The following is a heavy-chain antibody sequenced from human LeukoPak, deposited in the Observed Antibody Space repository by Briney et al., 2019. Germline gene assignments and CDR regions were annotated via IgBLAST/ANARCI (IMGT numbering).Heavy chain of an antibody. CDR1: GFTFSSYG. D-gene: IGHD5-18*01. Sequence: GGSLRLSCAASGFTFSSYGMHWVRQAPGKGLEWVAVIWYDGSNKYYADSVKGRFTISRDNSKNTLYLQMNSLRAEDTAVYYCARGYSYGLYYFDYRGQGTLVTVSS. CDR3: ARGYSYGLYYFDY. V-gene: IGHV3-33*01. J-gene: IGHJ4*02. CDR2: IWYDGSNK.